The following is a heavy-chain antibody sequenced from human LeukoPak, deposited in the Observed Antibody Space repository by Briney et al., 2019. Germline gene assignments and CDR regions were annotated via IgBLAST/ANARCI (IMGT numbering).Heavy chain of an antibody. J-gene: IGHJ4*02. V-gene: IGHV1-8*03. Sequence: GASVKVSCKASGYTFTSLDINWVRQATEQGLEWMGWTDPNSGYTGYAQKFQGRVTTTRNTSISTAYMELSSLRSEDTAVYYCARVAGSIDYWGQGTLVTVSS. CDR2: TDPNSGYT. CDR3: ARVAGSIDY. D-gene: IGHD6-19*01. CDR1: GYTFTSLD.